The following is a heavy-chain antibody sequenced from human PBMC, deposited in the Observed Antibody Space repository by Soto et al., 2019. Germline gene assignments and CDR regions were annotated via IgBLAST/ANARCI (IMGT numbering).Heavy chain of an antibody. D-gene: IGHD6-13*01. CDR1: GGTFSSYR. Sequence: SVKVSCKASGGTFSSYRINWVRQAPGQGLEWVGGIVPIYRTADYAQKFQGRVTITADGSARTSYMELRSLKSQDTAVYYCVRDSGAKLSSSWGQGTLVTVSS. CDR2: IVPIYRTA. CDR3: VRDSGAKLSSS. V-gene: IGHV1-69*13. J-gene: IGHJ4*02.